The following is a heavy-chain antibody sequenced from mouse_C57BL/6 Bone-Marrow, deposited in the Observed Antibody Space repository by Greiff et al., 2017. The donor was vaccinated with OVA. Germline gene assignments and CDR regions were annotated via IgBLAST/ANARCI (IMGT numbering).Heavy chain of an antibody. J-gene: IGHJ4*01. CDR2: IWSGGST. CDR1: GFSLTSYG. CDR3: ATFYYGSSYGDY. D-gene: IGHD1-1*01. Sequence: QVQLKQSGPGLVQPSQSLSITCTVSGFSLTSYGVHWVRQSPGKGLEWLGVIWSGGSTDYNAAFISRLSISKDNSKSQVFFKMNSLQADDTAIYYCATFYYGSSYGDYWGQGTSVTVSS. V-gene: IGHV2-2*01.